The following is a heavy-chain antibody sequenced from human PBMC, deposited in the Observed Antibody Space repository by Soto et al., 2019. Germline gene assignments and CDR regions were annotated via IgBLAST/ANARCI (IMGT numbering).Heavy chain of an antibody. CDR3: AKEGSRQYYYYYGMDV. CDR2: ISGSGGST. D-gene: IGHD1-26*01. CDR1: GFTFSSYA. J-gene: IGHJ6*02. Sequence: PGGSLRLSCAASGFTFSSYAMSWVRQAPGKGLEWVSAISGSGGSTYYADSVKGRFTISRDNSKNTLYLQMNSLRAEDTAVYYCAKEGSRQYYYYYGMDVWGQGTTVTVT. V-gene: IGHV3-23*01.